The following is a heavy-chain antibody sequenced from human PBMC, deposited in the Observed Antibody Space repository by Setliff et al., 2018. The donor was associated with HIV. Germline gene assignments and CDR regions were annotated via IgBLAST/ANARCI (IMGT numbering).Heavy chain of an antibody. D-gene: IGHD6-13*01. CDR3: ARQVAGTSLNWFDP. CDR1: GGSISSNSYY. J-gene: IGHJ5*02. V-gene: IGHV4-61*09. CDR2: IYTSGST. Sequence: TSETLSLTCTVSGGSISSNSYYWSWIRQPAGKGLEWIGHIYTSGSTYYNPSLKSRVTISVDTSKNQFSLKLSSVTAADTAVYYCARQVAGTSLNWFDPWGQGTLVTVSS.